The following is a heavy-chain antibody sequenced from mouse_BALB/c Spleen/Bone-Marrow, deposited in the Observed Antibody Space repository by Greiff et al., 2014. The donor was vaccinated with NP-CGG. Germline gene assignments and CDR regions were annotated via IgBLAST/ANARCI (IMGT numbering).Heavy chain of an antibody. CDR2: ISYDGSN. V-gene: IGHV3-6*02. CDR3: TRALMIVTGPMDY. D-gene: IGHD2-4*01. CDR1: GYSITGGYF. Sequence: EVQLQQSGPGLVKPSQSLSLTCSVTGYSITGGYFWNWIRQFPGNKLEWMGYISYDGSNNYNPSLKNRISIIRDASRNQFFLMLNSVTTEDTAEYFCTRALMIVTGPMDYWGQGTSVTVSS. J-gene: IGHJ4*01.